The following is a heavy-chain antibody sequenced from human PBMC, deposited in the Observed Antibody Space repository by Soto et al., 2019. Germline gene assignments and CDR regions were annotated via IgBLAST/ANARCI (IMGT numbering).Heavy chain of an antibody. Sequence: QVQLVQSGAEVEKPGASVKVSCKASGYTFTSYGISWVRQAPGQGLEWMGWISGYNGKTDYAQNLQGRVTMTTDTSTSTAYMELRSLRSDDTAVYYRARGSMVRGVSKFDPWGQGTLVTVSS. CDR3: ARGSMVRGVSKFDP. J-gene: IGHJ5*02. CDR1: GYTFTSYG. D-gene: IGHD3-10*01. CDR2: ISGYNGKT. V-gene: IGHV1-18*04.